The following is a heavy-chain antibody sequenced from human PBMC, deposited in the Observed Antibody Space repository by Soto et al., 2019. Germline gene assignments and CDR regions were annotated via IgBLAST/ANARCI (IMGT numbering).Heavy chain of an antibody. Sequence: GGSLRLSCAASGFTFSSYWMSWVRQAPGKGLEWVANIKQDGSEKYYVGSVKGRFTISRDNAKNSLYLQMNSLRAEDTAVYYCARDQPPADYGGKGIHFDYWGQGTLVTVSS. CDR2: IKQDGSEK. CDR3: ARDQPPADYGGKGIHFDY. V-gene: IGHV3-7*01. CDR1: GFTFSSYW. D-gene: IGHD4-17*01. J-gene: IGHJ4*02.